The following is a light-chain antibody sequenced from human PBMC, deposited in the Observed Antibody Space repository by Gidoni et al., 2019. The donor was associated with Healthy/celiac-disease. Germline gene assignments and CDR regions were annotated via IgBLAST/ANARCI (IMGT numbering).Light chain of an antibody. V-gene: IGKV4-1*01. Sequence: DIVMTQSPESQAVSLGERATINCKSSQSVLYSSNNKNYLAWYQQKPGQPPKLLIYWASTRESGVPDRFIGRGSGTDFTLPISSLQAAAVAVYYCQQYYRTPPYTFGQGTKLEIK. J-gene: IGKJ2*01. CDR1: QSVLYSSNNKNY. CDR2: WAS. CDR3: QQYYRTPPYT.